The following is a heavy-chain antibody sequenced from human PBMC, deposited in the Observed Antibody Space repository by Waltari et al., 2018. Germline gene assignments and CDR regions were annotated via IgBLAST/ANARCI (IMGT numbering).Heavy chain of an antibody. V-gene: IGHV3-23*01. CDR2: ISGSGGST. Sequence: EVQLLESGGGLVQPGGSLRLSCAASGFTFSSYAMSWVRQAPGKGLEWVSAISGSGGSTYYADSVKGRFTISRDNSKNTLYLQMNSLRAEDTAVYYCAKQARGNIAVAGTEFDYWGQGTLVTVSS. J-gene: IGHJ4*02. CDR1: GFTFSSYA. D-gene: IGHD6-19*01. CDR3: AKQARGNIAVAGTEFDY.